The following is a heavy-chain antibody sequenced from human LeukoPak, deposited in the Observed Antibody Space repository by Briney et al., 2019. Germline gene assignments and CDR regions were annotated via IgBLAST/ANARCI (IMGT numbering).Heavy chain of an antibody. Sequence: SETLSLTCIVSGGSISSSSYYWGWIRQPPGKGLEWIGEISHSGTTNYNPSLRSRVTMFLDRANNQFSLSLTSVTAADSAVYYCTRENRPFCPFAYWGQGVLVTVSS. CDR2: ISHSGTT. J-gene: IGHJ4*02. V-gene: IGHV4-39*07. CDR1: GGSISSSSYY. CDR3: TRENRPFCPFAY. D-gene: IGHD2/OR15-2a*01.